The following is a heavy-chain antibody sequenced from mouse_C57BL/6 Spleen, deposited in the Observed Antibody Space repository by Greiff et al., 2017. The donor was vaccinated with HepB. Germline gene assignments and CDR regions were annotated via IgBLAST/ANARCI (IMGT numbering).Heavy chain of an antibody. Sequence: EVQLVESGPELVKPGDSVKISCKASGYSFTGYFMNWVMQSHGKSLEWIGRINPYNGDTFYNQKFKGKATLTVDKSSSTAHMELRSLTSEDSAVYYCARHYGSSYDYAMDYWGQGTSVTVSS. D-gene: IGHD1-1*01. V-gene: IGHV1-20*01. J-gene: IGHJ4*01. CDR3: ARHYGSSYDYAMDY. CDR2: INPYNGDT. CDR1: GYSFTGYF.